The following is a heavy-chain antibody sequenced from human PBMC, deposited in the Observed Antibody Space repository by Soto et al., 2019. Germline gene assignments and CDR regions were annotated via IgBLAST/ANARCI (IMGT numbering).Heavy chain of an antibody. J-gene: IGHJ6*02. CDR3: ARIGSLLNYYYYGMDV. CDR2: INHSGST. V-gene: IGHV4-34*01. Sequence: SETLSLTCAADGGSCSCYYWRWIRQPPGKGLEWIGEINHSGSTNYNPSLKSRVTISVDTSKNQFSLKLSSVTAADTAVYYCARIGSLLNYYYYGMDVWGQGTTVTVS. D-gene: IGHD4-17*01. CDR1: GGSCSCYY.